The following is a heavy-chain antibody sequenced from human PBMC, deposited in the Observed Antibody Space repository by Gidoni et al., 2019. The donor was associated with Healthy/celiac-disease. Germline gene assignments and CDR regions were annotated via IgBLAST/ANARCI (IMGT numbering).Heavy chain of an antibody. V-gene: IGHV3-33*01. Sequence: QVQLVESGGGVVQPGRSLRLSCAASGFTFSSYGMHWVRQAPGKGLEWVAVIWYDGSNKYYADSVKDRFTISRDNSKNTLYLQMNSLRAEDTAVYYCARHRAGWYVDYWGQGTLVTVSS. CDR1: GFTFSSYG. D-gene: IGHD2-15*01. J-gene: IGHJ4*02. CDR3: ARHRAGWYVDY. CDR2: IWYDGSNK.